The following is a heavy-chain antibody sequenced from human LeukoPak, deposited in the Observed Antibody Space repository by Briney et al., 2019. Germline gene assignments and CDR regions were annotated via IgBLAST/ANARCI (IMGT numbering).Heavy chain of an antibody. CDR1: GFTFSSYG. D-gene: IGHD3-10*01. CDR2: ISYDGSNK. Sequence: GRSLRLSCAASGFTFSSYGMHWVRQAPGKGLEGVAVISYDGSNKYYADSVKGRFTISRDNSKNTLYLQMNSLRAEDTAVYYCAKDPLTMLRGPYYYGLDVWGQGTTVTVSS. CDR3: AKDPLTMLRGPYYYGLDV. J-gene: IGHJ6*02. V-gene: IGHV3-30*18.